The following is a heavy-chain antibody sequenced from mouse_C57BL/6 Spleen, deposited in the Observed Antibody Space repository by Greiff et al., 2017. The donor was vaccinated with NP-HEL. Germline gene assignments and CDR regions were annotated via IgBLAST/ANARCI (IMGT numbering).Heavy chain of an antibody. V-gene: IGHV1-55*01. CDR2: IYPGSGST. D-gene: IGHD2-4*01. Sequence: QVQLQQPGAELVKPGASVKMSCKASGYTFTSYWITWVKQRPGQGLEWIGDIYPGSGSTNYNEKFKSKATLPVDTSSSTAYMQLSSLTSEDSAVYYCARSPISYDYDNCFDYWGQGTTLTVSS. CDR3: ARSPISYDYDNCFDY. CDR1: GYTFTSYW. J-gene: IGHJ2*01.